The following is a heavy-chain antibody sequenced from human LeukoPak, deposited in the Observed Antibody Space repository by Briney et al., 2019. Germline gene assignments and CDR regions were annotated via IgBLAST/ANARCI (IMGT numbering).Heavy chain of an antibody. CDR3: AIMHGYYDGSGYWVQ. D-gene: IGHD3-22*01. V-gene: IGHV3-23*01. J-gene: IGHJ1*01. CDR1: GFTFSNYP. CDR2: ISASASNT. Sequence: PGGSLRLSCAASGFTFSNYPMDWVRRAPGKGLEWVSTISASASNTYYADSVEGRFTISRDNPRNTLYMQMNSLRDEDTALYYCAIMHGYYDGSGYWVQWGQGTLVTVSS.